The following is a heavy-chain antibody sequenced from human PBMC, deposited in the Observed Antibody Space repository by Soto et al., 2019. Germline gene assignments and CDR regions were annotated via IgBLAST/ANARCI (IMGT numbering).Heavy chain of an antibody. CDR1: GFTFTSYA. D-gene: IGHD2-15*01. V-gene: IGHV3-23*01. Sequence: GGSLRLSCAASGFTFTSYAMSWVRQAPGKGLEFVSVISGSDGSTYHANSVKGRFTISRDNSKNTLFLQMNSLRAEDTAIYYCAKGSGGSCHSSNDIWGQGALVPGSS. J-gene: IGHJ1*01. CDR2: ISGSDGST. CDR3: AKGSGGSCHSSNDI.